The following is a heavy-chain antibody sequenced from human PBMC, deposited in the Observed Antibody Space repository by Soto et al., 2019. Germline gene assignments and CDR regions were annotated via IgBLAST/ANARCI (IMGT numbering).Heavy chain of an antibody. V-gene: IGHV3-30*18. CDR2: ISYDGSNK. CDR3: AKDLGVGYYYYYGVDV. J-gene: IGHJ6*02. CDR1: GFTFSSYG. D-gene: IGHD3-3*01. Sequence: QVQLVESGGGVVQPGRSLRLSCAASGFTFSSYGMHWVRQAPGKGLEWVAVISYDGSNKYYADSVKGRFTISRDNSKNTLYLQMNSLRAEDTAVYYCAKDLGVGYYYYYGVDVWGQGTTVTVSS.